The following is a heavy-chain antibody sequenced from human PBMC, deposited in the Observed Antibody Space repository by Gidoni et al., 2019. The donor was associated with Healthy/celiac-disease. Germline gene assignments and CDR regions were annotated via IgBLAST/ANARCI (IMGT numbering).Heavy chain of an antibody. Sequence: VQLVESGGGLVQPGRSLRLSCTASGFTFDDYARHWVRQAPGKGLECVSGIRWNSGSIGYADSVKGRFTISRDNAKNSLYLQMNSLRAEDTALYYCAKDNEGPRITYHHYPMDVWGQGTTVTVSS. V-gene: IGHV3-9*01. CDR3: AKDNEGPRITYHHYPMDV. CDR1: GFTFDDYA. CDR2: IRWNSGSI. J-gene: IGHJ6*02.